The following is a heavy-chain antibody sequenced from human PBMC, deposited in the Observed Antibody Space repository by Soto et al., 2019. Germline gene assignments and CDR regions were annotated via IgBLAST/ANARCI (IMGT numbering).Heavy chain of an antibody. V-gene: IGHV3-23*01. Sequence: GGSLRLSCAASGFTFSSYAMSWVRQAPGKELEWVSVISGSGGTTEYADSVKGRFTISRDNSKNTLYLQMSSLRAEDTAVYYCAKAPRSATSYYYYGMDVWGQGTTVTVSS. CDR3: AKAPRSATSYYYYGMDV. J-gene: IGHJ6*02. CDR2: ISGSGGTT. CDR1: GFTFSSYA.